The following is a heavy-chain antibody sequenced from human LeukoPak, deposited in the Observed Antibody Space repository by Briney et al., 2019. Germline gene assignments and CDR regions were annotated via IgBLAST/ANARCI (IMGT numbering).Heavy chain of an antibody. Sequence: ASVKVSCKASGGTFSSYAISWVQQAPGQGLEWMGGIIPIFGTANYAQKFQGRVTITADESTSTAYMELSSLRSEDTAVYYCAVKIPDDFWSGYKAYDYLDYWGQGTLVTVSS. J-gene: IGHJ4*02. D-gene: IGHD3-3*01. CDR3: AVKIPDDFWSGYKAYDYLDY. V-gene: IGHV1-69*01. CDR2: IIPIFGTA. CDR1: GGTFSSYA.